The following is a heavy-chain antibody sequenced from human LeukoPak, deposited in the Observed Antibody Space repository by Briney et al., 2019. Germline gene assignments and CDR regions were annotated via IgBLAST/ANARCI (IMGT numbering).Heavy chain of an antibody. J-gene: IGHJ3*02. CDR1: GYAFTSYY. CDR3: ARGSSRSPRDAFDI. CDR2: ISPSGAST. Sequence: ASVKVSCKASGYAFTSYYMHGVRQAPGQGLEWMGIISPSGASTTYAQNFQGRVTMTKDMSTSTLYMELSSLKSEDTAVYYCARGSSRSPRDAFDIWGQGTMVTVSS. V-gene: IGHV1-46*01.